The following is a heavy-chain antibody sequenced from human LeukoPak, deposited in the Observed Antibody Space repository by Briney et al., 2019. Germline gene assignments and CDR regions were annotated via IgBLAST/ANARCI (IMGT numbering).Heavy chain of an antibody. J-gene: IGHJ4*02. CDR3: ARGLGSYYNIYFDY. Sequence: SETLSLTCTVSGGSISSYYWSWLRQPAGKGLEWIGRIYTSGSTNYNPSLKSRAAMSVDTSNNQFSLKLSSVPAADTAVYYCARGLGSYYNIYFDYWGQGTLVTVSS. CDR1: GGSISSYY. V-gene: IGHV4-4*07. CDR2: IYTSGST. D-gene: IGHD3-10*01.